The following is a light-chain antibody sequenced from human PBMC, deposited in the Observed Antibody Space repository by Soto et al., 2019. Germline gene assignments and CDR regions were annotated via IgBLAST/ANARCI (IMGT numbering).Light chain of an antibody. J-gene: IGKJ1*01. CDR1: QNIDNY. CDR3: QQYESFPRT. Sequence: DIQMPQSPSTLSASVGDRVTITCRASQNIDNYLAWYQQKPGKAPKLLIYKASSLESGVPSRFSCSGSGTEFTLSISSLQPDDFATYYCQQYESFPRTFGQGTKVEIK. V-gene: IGKV1-5*03. CDR2: KAS.